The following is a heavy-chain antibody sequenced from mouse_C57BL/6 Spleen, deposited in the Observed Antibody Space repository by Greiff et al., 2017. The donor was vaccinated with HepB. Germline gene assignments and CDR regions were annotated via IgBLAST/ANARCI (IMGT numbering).Heavy chain of an antibody. Sequence: VQLQQSGPELVKPGASVKISCKASGYSFTGYYMNWVKQSPEKSLEWIGEINPSTGGTTYNQKFKAKATLTVDKSSSTAYMQLKSLTSEDSAVYYCARTGTAYFDVWGTGTTVTVSS. CDR2: INPSTGGT. CDR3: ARTGTAYFDV. J-gene: IGHJ1*03. V-gene: IGHV1-42*01. CDR1: GYSFTGYY. D-gene: IGHD4-1*01.